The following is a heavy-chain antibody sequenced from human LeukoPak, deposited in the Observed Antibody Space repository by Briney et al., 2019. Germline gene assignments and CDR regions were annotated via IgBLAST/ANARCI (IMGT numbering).Heavy chain of an antibody. CDR1: GFTFSTYW. CDR2: ISSDGRNT. D-gene: IGHD7-27*01. V-gene: IGHV3-74*01. Sequence: QSGGSLRLSCAASGFTFSTYWMHWVRQAPGKGLVWVSRISSDGRNTIYADSVKGRFTISRDSANNTLFLQMNSLRGDDTAVYYCAREWALPGAYYMDVWGKGTTVTVSS. CDR3: AREWALPGAYYMDV. J-gene: IGHJ6*03.